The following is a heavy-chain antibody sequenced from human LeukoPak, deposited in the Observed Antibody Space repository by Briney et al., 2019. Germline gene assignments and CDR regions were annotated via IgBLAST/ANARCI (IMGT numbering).Heavy chain of an antibody. CDR2: IYYSWST. D-gene: IGHD2-15*01. CDR1: GRPISSSRYY. Sequence: KSSDTLSLTCTVSGRPISSSRYYWPWIRQPPGKGLEWYGSIYYSWSTYYNPSLKSRVTISLDTSQNQFSLKLSSVTAADTAVYYCARQQSCSGGTCYFYFDSWGQGTLVTVSS. V-gene: IGHV4-39*01. CDR3: ARQQSCSGGTCYFYFDS. J-gene: IGHJ4*02.